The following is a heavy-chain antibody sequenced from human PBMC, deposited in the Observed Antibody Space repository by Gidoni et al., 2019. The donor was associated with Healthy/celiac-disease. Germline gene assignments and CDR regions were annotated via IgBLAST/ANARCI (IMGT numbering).Heavy chain of an antibody. Sequence: QVQLVESGGGLVKPGGSLRLSCAASGFTFSDYYMSWIRQAPGKGLEWVSYISSSGSTIYYADSVKGRFTISRDNAKNSLYLQMNSLRAEDTAVYYCARDHRYSSSWYLNLYYFDYWGQGTLVTVSS. J-gene: IGHJ4*02. CDR3: ARDHRYSSSWYLNLYYFDY. CDR2: ISSSGSTI. CDR1: GFTFSDYY. V-gene: IGHV3-11*01. D-gene: IGHD6-13*01.